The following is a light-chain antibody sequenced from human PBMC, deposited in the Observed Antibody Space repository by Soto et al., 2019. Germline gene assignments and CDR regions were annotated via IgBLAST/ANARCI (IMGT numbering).Light chain of an antibody. J-gene: IGKJ1*01. V-gene: IGKV1-5*01. CDR3: QQYNSYSWT. CDR1: QSISSW. CDR2: DAS. Sequence: DIQMTQSPSTLSASVGDRVTITCRASQSISSWLAWYQQKPGKAPKLLIYDASSFESGVPSRFSGSGSGTEFTLTISSLQPADFATYYCQQYNSYSWTFGQGTKVDIK.